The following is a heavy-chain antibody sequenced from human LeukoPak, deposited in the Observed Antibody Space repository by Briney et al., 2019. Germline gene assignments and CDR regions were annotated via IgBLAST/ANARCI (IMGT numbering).Heavy chain of an antibody. Sequence: PGGSLRLSCAASGFTVSSNYMSWVRQAPGKGLEWVSVIYSGGSTYYADSVKGRFTISRDNSKNTLYLQMNSLRAEDTAVYYCARGGFTVTTFFYYFDYWGQGTLVTVSS. D-gene: IGHD4-17*01. J-gene: IGHJ4*02. CDR3: ARGGFTVTTFFYYFDY. V-gene: IGHV3-66*02. CDR1: GFTVSSNY. CDR2: IYSGGST.